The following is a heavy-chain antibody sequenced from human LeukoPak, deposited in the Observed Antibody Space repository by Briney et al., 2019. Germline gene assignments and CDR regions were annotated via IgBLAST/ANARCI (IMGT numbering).Heavy chain of an antibody. CDR2: IKTNTGNP. D-gene: IGHD3-10*01. V-gene: IGHV7-4-1*02. J-gene: IGHJ6*03. CDR3: ARSGAPLYYYYMDV. Sequence: ASVKVSCKASGYTFSGYVMNWVRQAPGQGLEWMGWIKTNTGNPTYAQGFTGRFVFSLDTSVSTAYLQISSLKAEDTAVYYCARSGAPLYYYYMDVWGKGTTVTVSS. CDR1: GYTFSGYV.